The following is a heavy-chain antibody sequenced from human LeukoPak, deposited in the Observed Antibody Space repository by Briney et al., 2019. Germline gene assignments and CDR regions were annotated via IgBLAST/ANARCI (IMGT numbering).Heavy chain of an antibody. CDR3: ARHTNDYGGNGDY. CDR1: GYSFTTYW. D-gene: IGHD4-23*01. V-gene: IGHV5-51*01. Sequence: GESLKISCKGSGYSFTTYWIAWVRQMPGEGLEWMGIIYPGDSETRYSPSFQGQVTISADKSISTAYLHWDSLKASDTAIYYCARHTNDYGGNGDYWGQGTLVTVSS. CDR2: IYPGDSET. J-gene: IGHJ4*02.